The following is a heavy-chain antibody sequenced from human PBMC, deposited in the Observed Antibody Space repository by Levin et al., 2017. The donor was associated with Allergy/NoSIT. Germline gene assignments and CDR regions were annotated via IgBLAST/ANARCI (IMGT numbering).Heavy chain of an antibody. CDR2: ISSSGTSK. V-gene: IGHV3-48*03. CDR3: ARACSGNYCGAGAF. CDR1: GFTFSSYD. D-gene: IGHD3-10*02. Sequence: AGGSLRLSCAAAGFTFSSYDMNWVRQAPGKGLEWVSYISSSGTSKYYADSVKGRFTISRDNAKNSLYLQMNSLRAEDTALYYCARACSGNYCGAGAFWGQGTLVTVSS. J-gene: IGHJ4*02.